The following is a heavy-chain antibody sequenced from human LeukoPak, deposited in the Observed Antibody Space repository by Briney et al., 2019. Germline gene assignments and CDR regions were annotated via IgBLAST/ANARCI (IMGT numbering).Heavy chain of an antibody. J-gene: IGHJ4*02. V-gene: IGHV3-48*02. CDR1: GFTFSSYS. CDR2: ISSSSSTI. Sequence: PGGSLRLSCVASGFTFSSYSMNWVRQAPGKGLEWVSYISSSSSTIYYADSVKGRFTISRDNAKNSLYLQMNSLRDEDTAVYYCAKGDYYDFDYWGQGTLVTVSS. D-gene: IGHD3-10*01. CDR3: AKGDYYDFDY.